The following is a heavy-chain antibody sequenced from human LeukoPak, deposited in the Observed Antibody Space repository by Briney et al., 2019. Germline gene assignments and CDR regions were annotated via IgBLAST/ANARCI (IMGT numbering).Heavy chain of an antibody. D-gene: IGHD3-10*01. CDR3: AKNGHGSGSYYPRTKYYFDY. CDR1: GFTVSSYA. V-gene: IGHV3-23*01. J-gene: IGHJ4*02. CDR2: ISTSGGST. Sequence: GGSLRLSCAASGFTVSSYAMNWVRQAPGKGLEWVATISTSGGSTYYADFVKGRFTISRDNSKNTLYLQMNSLRVEDTAVYYCAKNGHGSGSYYPRTKYYFDYWGQGTLVTVSS.